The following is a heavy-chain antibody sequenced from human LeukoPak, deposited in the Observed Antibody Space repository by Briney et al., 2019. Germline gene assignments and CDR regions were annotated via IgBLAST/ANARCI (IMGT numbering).Heavy chain of an antibody. D-gene: IGHD2-15*01. CDR3: ARCRSGGSCYRDVFDI. J-gene: IGHJ3*02. CDR1: RFTFDDFC. CDR2: ISWSGGNT. Sequence: GSLRLSCAASRFTFDDFCLSWVRQTPGKGLEWVSGISWSGGNTRYVDSVKGRFTISRDNAKNSLYLQMNSLRAEDTALYYCARCRSGGSCYRDVFDIWGQGTMVTVSS. V-gene: IGHV3-20*04.